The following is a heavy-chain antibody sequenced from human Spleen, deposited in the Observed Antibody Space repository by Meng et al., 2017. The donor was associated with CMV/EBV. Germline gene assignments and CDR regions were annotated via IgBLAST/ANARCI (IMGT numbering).Heavy chain of an antibody. Sequence: SLKISCAASGFTFDDYAMHWVRQAPGKGLEWVSGISWNSGSIGYADSVKGRFTISRDNAKNTLYLQMNSLRAEDTAVYYCARDLFVGYYYYYGMDVWGQGTTVTVSS. CDR1: GFTFDDYA. V-gene: IGHV3-9*01. CDR2: ISWNSGSI. J-gene: IGHJ6*02. CDR3: ARDLFVGYYYYYGMDV. D-gene: IGHD2-21*01.